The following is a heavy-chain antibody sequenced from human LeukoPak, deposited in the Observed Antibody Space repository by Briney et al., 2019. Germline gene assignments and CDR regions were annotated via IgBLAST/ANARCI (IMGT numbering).Heavy chain of an antibody. D-gene: IGHD3-22*01. V-gene: IGHV1-69*13. J-gene: IGHJ4*02. CDR3: ARYYYYDSSGYD. CDR1: GGTFSSYA. Sequence: ASLKVSCKASGGTFSSYAISWVRQAPGQGLEWMGGIIPIFGTANYAQKFQGRVAITADESTSTAYMELSSLRSEDTAVYYCARYYYYDSSGYDWGQGTLVTVSS. CDR2: IIPIFGTA.